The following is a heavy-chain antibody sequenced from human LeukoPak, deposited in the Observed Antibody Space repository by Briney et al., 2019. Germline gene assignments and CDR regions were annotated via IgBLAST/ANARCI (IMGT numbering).Heavy chain of an antibody. CDR1: GFTFSDYN. Sequence: RGSLRLSCAASGFTFSDYNMSWIRQAPGKRLEWVSYISSSGSTIYYADSVTGRFTISRDNAKHSLYLQMNSLRAEDTAVYYCARDLSYALNWGQGTLVTVSS. CDR3: ARDLSYALN. V-gene: IGHV3-11*01. J-gene: IGHJ4*02. D-gene: IGHD2-2*01. CDR2: ISSSGSTI.